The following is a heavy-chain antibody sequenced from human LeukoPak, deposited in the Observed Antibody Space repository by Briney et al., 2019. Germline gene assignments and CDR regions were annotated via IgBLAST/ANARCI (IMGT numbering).Heavy chain of an antibody. Sequence: SETLSLTCTVSGGSISSYYWSWIRQPPGKGLEWIGYIYYSGSTNYNPSLKSRVTISVDTSKNQFSLKLRSLSAADTAVYYCARDRGQGVGATKYNWFDPWGQGTLVTVSS. J-gene: IGHJ5*02. V-gene: IGHV4-59*12. CDR2: IYYSGST. D-gene: IGHD1-26*01. CDR1: GGSISSYY. CDR3: ARDRGQGVGATKYNWFDP.